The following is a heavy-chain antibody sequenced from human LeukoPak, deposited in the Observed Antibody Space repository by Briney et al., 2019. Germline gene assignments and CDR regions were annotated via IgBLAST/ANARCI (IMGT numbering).Heavy chain of an antibody. D-gene: IGHD2-2*03. V-gene: IGHV3-53*01. CDR3: AREFGYCSTTSCPLGF. J-gene: IGHJ4*02. CDR2: IYNVENGGKT. CDR1: EFTVSTNY. Sequence: GGSLRLSCAASEFTVSTNYRGWVRQAPGKGLEWVSVIYNVENGGKTFYADSVKGRFTISRDNSKNTLYLQMNSLRAEDRAVYYCAREFGYCSTTSCPLGFWGQGTPVTVSS.